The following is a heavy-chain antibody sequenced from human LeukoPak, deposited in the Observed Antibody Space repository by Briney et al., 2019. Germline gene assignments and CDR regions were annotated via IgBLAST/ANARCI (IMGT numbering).Heavy chain of an antibody. J-gene: IGHJ3*02. Sequence: GGSLRLSCEGSGFTFSNYWMGWVRQAPGKGLQWVANIKTDGSEKYYVDSVKGRFTISRDNAKNSLYLQMNSLRAEDTAVYYCAKDLGVRGVIGAFDIWGQGTMVTVSS. CDR3: AKDLGVRGVIGAFDI. CDR1: GFTFSNYW. D-gene: IGHD3-10*01. CDR2: IKTDGSEK. V-gene: IGHV3-7*03.